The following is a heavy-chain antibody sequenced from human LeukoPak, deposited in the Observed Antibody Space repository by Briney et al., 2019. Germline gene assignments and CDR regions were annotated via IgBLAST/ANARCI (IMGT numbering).Heavy chain of an antibody. J-gene: IGHJ4*02. CDR1: GGSISSGGYS. V-gene: IGHV4-30-2*01. Sequence: SETLSLTCAVSGGSISSGGYSWSWIRQPPGKGLEWIGYIYHSGSTYYNPSLKSRVTISVDRSKNQFSLKLSSVTAADTAVYYCARDRRAGFGELDYWGQGTLVTVSS. D-gene: IGHD3-10*01. CDR2: IYHSGST. CDR3: ARDRRAGFGELDY.